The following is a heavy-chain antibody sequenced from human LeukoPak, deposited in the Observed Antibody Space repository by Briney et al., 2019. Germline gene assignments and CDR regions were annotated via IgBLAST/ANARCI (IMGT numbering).Heavy chain of an antibody. V-gene: IGHV1-24*01. CDR2: FDPEDGET. J-gene: IGHJ4*02. D-gene: IGHD3-16*01. CDR1: GYTFTGYY. Sequence: ASMKVSCKASGYTFTGYYMHWVRQAPGKGLEWMGGFDPEDGETIYAQKFQGRVTMTEDTSTDTAYMELSSLRSEDTAVYYCASQALYDYVWGKGYFDYWGQGTLVTVSS. CDR3: ASQALYDYVWGKGYFDY.